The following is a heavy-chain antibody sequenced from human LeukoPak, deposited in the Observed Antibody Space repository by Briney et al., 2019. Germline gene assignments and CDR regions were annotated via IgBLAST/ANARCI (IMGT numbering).Heavy chain of an antibody. V-gene: IGHV4-34*01. CDR3: ARTYYDFWSGSSYYFDY. D-gene: IGHD3-3*01. CDR1: GGSFSGYY. CDR2: INHSGST. J-gene: IGHJ4*02. Sequence: SETLSLTCAVYGGSFSGYYWSWVRQPPGKGLEWIGEINHSGSTNYNPSLKSRVTISVDTSKNQFSLKLSSVTAADTAVYYCARTYYDFWSGSSYYFDYWGQGTLVTVSS.